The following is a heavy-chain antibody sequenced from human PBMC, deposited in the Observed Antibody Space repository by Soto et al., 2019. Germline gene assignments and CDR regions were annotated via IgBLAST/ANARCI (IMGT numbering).Heavy chain of an antibody. V-gene: IGHV3-48*02. CDR3: ARDRCFDGSCYSASDF. CDR1: GFSVSTYY. CDR2: ISTTSFTI. J-gene: IGHJ4*02. Sequence: XGCLRLSCVASGFSVSTYYMDGVRQAPGKAPEWIAHISTTSFTIYYADSVKDRFTISRDNVRNSLYLEMKSLRDEDTAVYYCARDRCFDGSCYSASDFWAQRIQVTVSS. D-gene: IGHD2-15*01.